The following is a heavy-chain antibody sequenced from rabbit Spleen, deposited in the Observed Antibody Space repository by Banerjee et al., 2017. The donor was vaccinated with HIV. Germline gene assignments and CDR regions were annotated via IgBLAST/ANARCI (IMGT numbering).Heavy chain of an antibody. CDR3: ARRKSVDGYDL. D-gene: IGHD6-1*01. Sequence: QEQLEESGGDLVQPEGSLTLTCKASGFSFSSSYYMCWVRQAPGKGLEWIACIYAGSSSGFTYSATWAKGRFTISKTSSTTVTLQMTSLTDADTATYFCARRKSVDGYDLWGPGTLVTVS. J-gene: IGHJ4*01. V-gene: IGHV1S45*01. CDR2: IYAGSSSGFT. CDR1: GFSFSSSYY.